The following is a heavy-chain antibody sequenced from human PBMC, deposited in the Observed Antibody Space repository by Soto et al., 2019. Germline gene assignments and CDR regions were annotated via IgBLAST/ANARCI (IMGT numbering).Heavy chain of an antibody. CDR3: ARDILDLSYSSALEAFDY. CDR2: ISYDGSNK. J-gene: IGHJ4*02. D-gene: IGHD6-25*01. V-gene: IGHV3-30-3*01. CDR1: GFTFSGYA. Sequence: QVQLVESGGGVVQPGRSLRLSCAASGFTFSGYAMQWVRQAPGKGLEWVAVISYDGSNKYYSDSVKGRFTISRDNSKNTLYLQMNSLRAEDTAVYYCARDILDLSYSSALEAFDYWGQGTLVTVSS.